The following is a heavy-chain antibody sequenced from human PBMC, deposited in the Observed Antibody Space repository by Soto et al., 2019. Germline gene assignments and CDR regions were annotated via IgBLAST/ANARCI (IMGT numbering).Heavy chain of an antibody. V-gene: IGHV3-23*01. CDR3: AKAGPSGNAPYYDYGMDV. Sequence: EVQLLESGGGLVQPGGSLRLSCAASGFTFSSYAMSWVRQAPGKGLEWVSAISGSGGSTYYADSVKGRFTISRDNSKNTLYRQMNSLRAEDTAVYYCAKAGPSGNAPYYDYGMDVWGQGTTVTVSS. CDR2: ISGSGGST. J-gene: IGHJ6*02. CDR1: GFTFSSYA. D-gene: IGHD3-3*01.